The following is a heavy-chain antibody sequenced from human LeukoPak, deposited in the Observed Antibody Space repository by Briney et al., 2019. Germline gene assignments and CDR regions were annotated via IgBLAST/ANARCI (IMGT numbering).Heavy chain of an antibody. Sequence: GGSLRLSCAASGFTFNNYAMHWVRQAPGEGLEWVAVISRDGTQQYYADSVKGRFTISRDNSKNTLYLQMNSLRAEDTAVYYCARDRVNSNYYYYYMDVWGKGTTVTVSS. V-gene: IGHV3-30*04. J-gene: IGHJ6*03. D-gene: IGHD3-10*01. CDR2: ISRDGTQQ. CDR1: GFTFNNYA. CDR3: ARDRVNSNYYYYYMDV.